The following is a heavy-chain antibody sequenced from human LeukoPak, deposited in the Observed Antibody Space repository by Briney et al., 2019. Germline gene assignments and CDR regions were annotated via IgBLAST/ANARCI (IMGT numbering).Heavy chain of an antibody. Sequence: SETLSLTCTVSGGSIKSYYWNWIRQPAGEGLEWLGHIYASGTTNYNPSLNSRVTMSVDTSKNQFSLRLASVTAADTAVYYCARVADRFGYNYGIDEYFDYWGQGTLVTVSS. CDR1: GGSIKSYY. V-gene: IGHV4-4*07. J-gene: IGHJ4*02. CDR3: ARVADRFGYNYGIDEYFDY. D-gene: IGHD5-18*01. CDR2: IYASGTT.